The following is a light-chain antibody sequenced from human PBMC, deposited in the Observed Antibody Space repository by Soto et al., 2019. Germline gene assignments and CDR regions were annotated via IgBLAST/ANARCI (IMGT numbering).Light chain of an antibody. J-gene: IGLJ1*01. CDR2: EGS. CDR3: LAYAGRTTLV. V-gene: IGLV2-14*02. Sequence: QSALTQPASVSGSPGQSITISCTGTSSDVGSYNLVSWYQQHPGKAPKLMIYEGSKRPSGVSNRFSGSKSGNTASLTISGLQSEDEADYYCLAYAGRTTLVFGTGTKVTVL. CDR1: SSDVGSYNL.